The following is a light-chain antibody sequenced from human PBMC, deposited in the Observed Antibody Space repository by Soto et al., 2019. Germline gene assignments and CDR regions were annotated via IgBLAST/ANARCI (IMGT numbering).Light chain of an antibody. V-gene: IGKV1-33*01. CDR3: QQYDNLLPIT. CDR1: QDIGKN. Sequence: IQMTQSPSSLSASVGDRVTITCQASQDIGKNLNWYQQKPGKAPKLLIYDASSLQTGVPSRFSGSGSATHFTFTISSLQPEDVATYYCQQYDNLLPITFGQGTRLEIK. CDR2: DAS. J-gene: IGKJ5*01.